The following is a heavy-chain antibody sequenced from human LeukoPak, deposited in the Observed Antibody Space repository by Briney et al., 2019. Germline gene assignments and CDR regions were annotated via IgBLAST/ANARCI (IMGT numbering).Heavy chain of an antibody. V-gene: IGHV3-30*03. CDR3: AASLPNIVVVPATKGPFGY. D-gene: IGHD2-2*01. Sequence: PGGSLRLSCAASGFTFSSYGMHWVRQAPGKGLEWVAVISHDGSNIYYGDSVKGRFSISRDNSKNTLYLQMNSLRAEDTAVYYCAASLPNIVVVPATKGPFGYWGQGALVTVSS. J-gene: IGHJ4*02. CDR1: GFTFSSYG. CDR2: ISHDGSNI.